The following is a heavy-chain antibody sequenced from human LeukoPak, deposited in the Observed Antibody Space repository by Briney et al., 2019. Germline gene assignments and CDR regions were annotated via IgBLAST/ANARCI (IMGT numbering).Heavy chain of an antibody. V-gene: IGHV3-30*02. D-gene: IGHD3-10*01. CDR2: IRYDGTNK. CDR1: GFSFSSYG. Sequence: PGGSLRLSCAASGFSFSSYGMHWVRQAPGKGLEWVAFIRYDGTNKYYADSVKGRCTISRDNSKNTLCLQMNSLRAEDTAVYYCAKDQVGFGSGRWEANFDYWGQGTLVTVSS. J-gene: IGHJ4*02. CDR3: AKDQVGFGSGRWEANFDY.